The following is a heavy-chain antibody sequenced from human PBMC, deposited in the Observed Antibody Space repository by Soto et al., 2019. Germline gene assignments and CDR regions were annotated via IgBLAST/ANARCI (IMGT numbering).Heavy chain of an antibody. D-gene: IGHD3-10*01. J-gene: IGHJ4*02. Sequence: ASVKVSCKASGYTFRSFGMSWVRQAPVQLLEWMGCISGYNGDTKYAQKVQGRVTLTADSPTNKAYMELRSLRSDDTAIYYCVRDKMVSYYGLGTFDYWGKGIVVTVSS. CDR2: ISGYNGDT. V-gene: IGHV1-18*04. CDR3: VRDKMVSYYGLGTFDY. CDR1: GYTFRSFG.